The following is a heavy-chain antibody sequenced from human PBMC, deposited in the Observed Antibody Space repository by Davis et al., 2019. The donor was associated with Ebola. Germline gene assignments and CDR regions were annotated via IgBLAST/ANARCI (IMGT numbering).Heavy chain of an antibody. CDR1: GGSISGYY. CDR2: FYDSETT. D-gene: IGHD3-3*01. J-gene: IGHJ4*02. Sequence: MPGGSLRLSCTVSGGSISGYYWTWIRQPPGKGLDWIGYFYDSETTNYNPPLKSRVTISGDTSKNQLSLRLNSVTAADTAVYYCARGYDFWSVWGQGTLVTVSS. V-gene: IGHV4-59*08. CDR3: ARGYDFWSV.